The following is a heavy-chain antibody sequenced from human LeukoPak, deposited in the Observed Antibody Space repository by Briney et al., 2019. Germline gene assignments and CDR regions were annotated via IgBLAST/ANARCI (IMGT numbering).Heavy chain of an antibody. J-gene: IGHJ3*02. CDR3: ATLPQISITIFGVSDAFDI. CDR2: FDPEDGET. D-gene: IGHD3-3*01. Sequence: ASVKVSCKVSGYTLTELSMHWVRQAPGKGLEWMGGFDPEDGETIYAQKFQGRVTMTEDTSTDTAYMELSSPRSEDTAVYYCATLPQISITIFGVSDAFDIWGQGTMVTVSS. V-gene: IGHV1-24*01. CDR1: GYTLTELS.